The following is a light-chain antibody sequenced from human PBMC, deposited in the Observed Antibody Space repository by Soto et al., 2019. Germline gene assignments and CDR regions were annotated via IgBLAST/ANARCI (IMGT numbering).Light chain of an antibody. J-gene: IGKJ4*01. CDR2: DAS. V-gene: IGKV3-20*01. Sequence: IVGTQSPGTLPLSAGERVTLSCMARQYFSGRYIASYQVKSGQTPRLLIYDASNRATGTPDRFSGSGSGTEFTLTISRLEPEDFAVYDCQQYGASPLTFGGGTRLEIK. CDR1: QYFSGRY. CDR3: QQYGASPLT.